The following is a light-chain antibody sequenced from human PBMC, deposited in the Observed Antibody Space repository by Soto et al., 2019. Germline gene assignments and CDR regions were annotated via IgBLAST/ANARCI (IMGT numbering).Light chain of an antibody. Sequence: ETGLTQSAGNLSLCPGERASLXCRASQSVNSRYIAWYQAKPGQGPTLLXXAASSRATGIKERFSGCGSGKDFTLYISKVEPEDFAVYYCQQYGRPPRATFGQGTRLEI. CDR2: AAS. J-gene: IGKJ5*01. CDR1: QSVNSRY. V-gene: IGKV3-20*01. CDR3: QQYGRPPRAT.